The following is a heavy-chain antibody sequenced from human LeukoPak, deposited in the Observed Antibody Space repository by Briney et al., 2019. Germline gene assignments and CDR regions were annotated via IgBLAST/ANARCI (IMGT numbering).Heavy chain of an antibody. J-gene: IGHJ4*02. CDR3: ARDYRARVGRHSDLGGECDY. Sequence: ASVKVSCKASGYTFTIYGFSWVRQAPGQGLEWMGWISAYNGDTKYAQRYQGRVTLTTDTSTGTAYMELRSLRYDDTAVYYCARDYRARVGRHSDLGGECDYWGQGTLVTVSS. D-gene: IGHD1-26*01. V-gene: IGHV1-18*01. CDR2: ISAYNGDT. CDR1: GYTFTIYG.